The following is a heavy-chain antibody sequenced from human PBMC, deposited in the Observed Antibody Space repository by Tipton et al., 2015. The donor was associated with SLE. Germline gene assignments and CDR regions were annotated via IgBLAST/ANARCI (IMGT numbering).Heavy chain of an antibody. Sequence: TLSLTCTVYGGSFSGYYWSWIRQPPGKGLEWIGYIYYSGSTNYNPSLKSRVTISVDTSKNQFSLKLSSVTAADTVVYYCARQTRVAFDIWGQGTMVTVSS. J-gene: IGHJ3*02. CDR2: IYYSGST. CDR1: GGSFSGYY. V-gene: IGHV4-59*08. D-gene: IGHD5/OR15-5a*01. CDR3: ARQTRVAFDI.